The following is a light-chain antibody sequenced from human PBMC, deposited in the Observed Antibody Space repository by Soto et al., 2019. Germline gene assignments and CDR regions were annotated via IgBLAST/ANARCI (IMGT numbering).Light chain of an antibody. CDR1: SSDVGDYNY. CDR2: DVS. CDR3: SSSAGSNNLV. J-gene: IGLJ1*01. V-gene: IGLV2-8*01. Sequence: QSALTQPPSASGSPGQSVTISCTGTSSDVGDYNYVSWYQQHPGKAPKLMIYDVSERPSGVPDRFSASKSGNTASLTVSGLQAEDEADYYCSSSAGSNNLVFGTGTMVTVL.